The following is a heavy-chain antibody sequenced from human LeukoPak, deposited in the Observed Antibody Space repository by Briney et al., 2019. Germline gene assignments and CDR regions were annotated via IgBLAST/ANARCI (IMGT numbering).Heavy chain of an antibody. D-gene: IGHD3-3*01. J-gene: IGHJ4*02. CDR1: GFTVSSNY. CDR2: IKQDGSEK. CDR3: ARYAVFGVVITYFDY. Sequence: PGGSLRLSCAASGFTVSSNYMSWVRQAPGKGLEWVANIKQDGSEKYYVDSVKGRFTISRDNAKNSLYLQMNSLRAEDTAVYYCARYAVFGVVITYFDYWGQGTLVTVSS. V-gene: IGHV3-7*01.